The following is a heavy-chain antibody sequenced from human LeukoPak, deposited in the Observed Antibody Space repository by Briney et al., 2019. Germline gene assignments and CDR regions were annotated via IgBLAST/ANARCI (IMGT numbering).Heavy chain of an antibody. D-gene: IGHD3-3*01. Sequence: ASVKVSCKASGYTFTSYDINWVRPATGQGLEWMGWMNPNSGNTGYAQKFQGRVTMTRNTSISTAYMELSSLRSEDTAVYYCARALKYYDFWSGYCNWFDPWGQGTLVTVSS. CDR2: MNPNSGNT. J-gene: IGHJ5*02. CDR1: GYTFTSYD. CDR3: ARALKYYDFWSGYCNWFDP. V-gene: IGHV1-8*01.